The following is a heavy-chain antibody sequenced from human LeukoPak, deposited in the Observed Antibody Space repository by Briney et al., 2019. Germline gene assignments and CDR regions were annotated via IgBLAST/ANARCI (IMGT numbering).Heavy chain of an antibody. CDR3: AKELYWFDP. CDR2: INPSGGST. V-gene: IGHV1-46*01. CDR1: GYTFTSYY. Sequence: ASVKVSCKASGYTFTSYYMHWVRQAPAQGLEWMGIINPSGGSTSYAQKSQGRVTMTRDTSTSTVYMEVSSLGSEDTAVYYCAKELYWFDPWGQGTLVTVSS. J-gene: IGHJ5*02.